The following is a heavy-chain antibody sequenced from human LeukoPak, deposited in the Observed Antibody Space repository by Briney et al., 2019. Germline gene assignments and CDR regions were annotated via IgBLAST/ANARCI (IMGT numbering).Heavy chain of an antibody. D-gene: IGHD1-26*01. CDR2: INHSGST. J-gene: IGHJ4*02. CDR3: ARDGGRDSGSYYEDC. Sequence: SETLSLTCAVYGGSFSGYYWSWIRQPPGKGLEWIGEINHSGSTNYNPSLKRRVTMSVDTSKIQFSLKLSSVTAADTAVYYCARDGGRDSGSYYEDCWGQGTLVTVSS. V-gene: IGHV4-34*01. CDR1: GGSFSGYY.